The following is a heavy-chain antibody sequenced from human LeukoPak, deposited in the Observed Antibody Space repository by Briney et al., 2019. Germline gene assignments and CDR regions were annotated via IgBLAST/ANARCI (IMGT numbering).Heavy chain of an antibody. CDR2: ISGSGGST. CDR3: AKATSPVVVVAATLDY. D-gene: IGHD2-15*01. Sequence: GGSLRLSCAASGFTFSTYGMSWVRQAPGKGLEWVSAISGSGGSTYYADSVKGRFTISRDNSKNTVSLQMNSLRAEDTAIYYCAKATSPVVVVAATLDYWGQGTLVTVSS. V-gene: IGHV3-23*01. J-gene: IGHJ4*02. CDR1: GFTFSTYG.